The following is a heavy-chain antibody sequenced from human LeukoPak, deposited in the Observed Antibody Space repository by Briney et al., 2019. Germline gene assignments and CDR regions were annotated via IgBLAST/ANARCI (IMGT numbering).Heavy chain of an antibody. CDR1: GYTFTSYD. D-gene: IGHD2-2*01. CDR3: ARGRGNLNCSSTSCYGEDYYFDY. J-gene: IGHJ4*02. V-gene: IGHV1-8*01. CDR2: MNPNSGNT. Sequence: ASVKVSCKASGYTFTSYDINWVRQATGQGLEWMGWMNPNSGNTGYAQKFQGRVTMNRNTSISTAYMELSSLRSEDTDVYYCARGRGNLNCSSTSCYGEDYYFDYWGQGTLVTVSS.